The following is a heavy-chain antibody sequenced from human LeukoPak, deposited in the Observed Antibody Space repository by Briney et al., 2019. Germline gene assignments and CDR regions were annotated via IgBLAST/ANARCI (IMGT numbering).Heavy chain of an antibody. CDR3: ARDGYWDIVVAYDY. CDR1: GYTFTSYG. D-gene: IGHD2-2*01. V-gene: IGHV1-18*04. CDR2: ISAYNGNT. J-gene: IGHJ4*02. Sequence: ASVKVSCKASGYTFTSYGISWVRQAPGQGLEWRGWISAYNGNTNYAQKLQGRVTMTTDTSTSTAYMELRSLRSDDTAVYYCARDGYWDIVVAYDYWGQGTLVTVSS.